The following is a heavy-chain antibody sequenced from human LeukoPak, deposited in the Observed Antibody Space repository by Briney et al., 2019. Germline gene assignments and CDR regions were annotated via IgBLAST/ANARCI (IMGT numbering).Heavy chain of an antibody. Sequence: SQTLSLTCTVSGGSISSGSYYWSWIRQPAGKGLEWIGRIYTSGSTNYNPSLKSRVTISVDTSKNQFSLKLSSVTAADTAVYYCARDTAIIGPIWGQGTLVTVSS. CDR1: GGSISSGSYY. CDR2: IYTSGST. V-gene: IGHV4-61*02. CDR3: ARDTAIIGPI. D-gene: IGHD5-18*01. J-gene: IGHJ4*02.